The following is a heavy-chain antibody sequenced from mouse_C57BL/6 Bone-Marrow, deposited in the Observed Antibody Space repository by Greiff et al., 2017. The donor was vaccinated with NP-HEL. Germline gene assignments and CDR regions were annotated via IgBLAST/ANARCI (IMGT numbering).Heavy chain of an antibody. J-gene: IGHJ1*03. D-gene: IGHD2-1*01. CDR1: GYTFTSYW. CDR3: EIQSTYGSHWYFDV. CDR2: IHPSDSDT. Sequence: VQLQQPGAELVKPGASVKVSCKASGYTFTSYWMHWVKQRPGQGLEWIGRIHPSDSDTNYNQKFKGKATLTVDKSSSTAYMQLSSLTSEDSAVYYYEIQSTYGSHWYFDVWGTGTTVTVSS. V-gene: IGHV1-74*01.